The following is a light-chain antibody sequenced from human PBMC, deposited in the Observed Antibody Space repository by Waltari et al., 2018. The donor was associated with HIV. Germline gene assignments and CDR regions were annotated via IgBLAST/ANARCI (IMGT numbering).Light chain of an antibody. CDR3: QQTYSTPPT. V-gene: IGKV1-39*01. CDR1: QSTSSY. Sequence: DIQMTQSRSSLSASVGDRVTITCRASQSTSSYLNWYQQKPGKAPKLLIYAASSLQSGVPSRFSGSGSGTDFTLTISSLQPEDFATYYCQQTYSTPPTFGQGTKVEIK. J-gene: IGKJ1*01. CDR2: AAS.